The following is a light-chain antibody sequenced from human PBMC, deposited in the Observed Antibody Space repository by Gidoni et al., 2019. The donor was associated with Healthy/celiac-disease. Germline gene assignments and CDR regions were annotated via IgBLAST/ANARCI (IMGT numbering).Light chain of an antibody. V-gene: IGKV1-5*01. J-gene: IGKJ5*01. CDR1: QSISSW. Sequence: DIQMNQSPSTLSASVGDRVTITCRASQSISSWFAGYQQKPGKAPKLLIYDASSLESGVPSRFSGSGSGTEFTLTISSLQPDDFATYYCQQYNSYSPITFGQGTRLEIK. CDR3: QQYNSYSPIT. CDR2: DAS.